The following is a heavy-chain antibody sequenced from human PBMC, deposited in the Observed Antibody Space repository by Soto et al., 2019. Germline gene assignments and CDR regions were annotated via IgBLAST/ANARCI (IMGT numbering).Heavy chain of an antibody. V-gene: IGHV3-21*01. J-gene: IGHJ4*02. CDR2: ISSSSSYI. D-gene: IGHD6-13*01. Sequence: EVQLVESGAGLDKPGGSLRLSCAASGFTFSSYSMNWVRQAPGKGLEWVSCISSSSSYIYYADSVKGRFTISRDNAKNSLRVQMSSLRAEDTAEYYCARDVIVQQLVAVTIDYWGQGTLVTVSS. CDR1: GFTFSSYS. CDR3: ARDVIVQQLVAVTIDY.